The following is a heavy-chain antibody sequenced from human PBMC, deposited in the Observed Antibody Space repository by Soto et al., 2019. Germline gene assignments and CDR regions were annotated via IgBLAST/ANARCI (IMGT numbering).Heavy chain of an antibody. V-gene: IGHV1-3*01. Sequence: ASVKVSCKACGYTFTSYAMHWVRQAPGQRREWMGWINAGNGNTKYSQKFQGRVTITRDTSASTAYMELSSLRSEDTAVYYCARDPIVGAKPRYFDYWGQGTLVTVSS. D-gene: IGHD1-26*01. CDR3: ARDPIVGAKPRYFDY. J-gene: IGHJ4*02. CDR2: INAGNGNT. CDR1: GYTFTSYA.